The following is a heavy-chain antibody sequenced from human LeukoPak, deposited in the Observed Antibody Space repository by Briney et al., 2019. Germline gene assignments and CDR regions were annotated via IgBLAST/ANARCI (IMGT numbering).Heavy chain of an antibody. V-gene: IGHV4-31*03. CDR3: ARVAYSSGWHVDY. Sequence: SQTLSLTCNVSGDSISSGGYYWSWLRQDPGKGLEWIGYIYYSGSAYYNPSLKSRVTISVDTSKNQFSLKLSSVAAADTAVYYCARVAYSSGWHVDYWGQGTLVTVSS. D-gene: IGHD6-19*01. CDR1: GDSISSGGYY. CDR2: IYYSGSA. J-gene: IGHJ4*02.